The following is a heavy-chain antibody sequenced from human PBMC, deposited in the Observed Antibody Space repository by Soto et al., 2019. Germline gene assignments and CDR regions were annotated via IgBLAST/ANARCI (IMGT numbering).Heavy chain of an antibody. CDR1: GFTFSSYA. CDR3: AKADYGDYSEYFQH. Sequence: PGGSQSLSCAASGFTFSSYAMSWVRQAPGKGLEWVSAISGSGGSTYYADSVKGRFTISRDNSKNTLYLQMNSLRAEDTAVYYCAKADYGDYSEYFQHWGQGTLVTVSS. CDR2: ISGSGGST. V-gene: IGHV3-23*01. J-gene: IGHJ1*01. D-gene: IGHD4-17*01.